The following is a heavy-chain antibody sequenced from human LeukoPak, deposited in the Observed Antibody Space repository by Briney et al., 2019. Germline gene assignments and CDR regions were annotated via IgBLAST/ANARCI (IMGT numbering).Heavy chain of an antibody. CDR2: TVGSRPDT. CDR3: TKAPLMSCTGAFCYPFDS. CDR1: GFTFISYS. D-gene: IGHD2-8*02. Sequence: GGSLRLSCAASGFTFISYSMNWVRQAPGKGLEWVSATVGSRPDTYHADSVKGWFTVSRDNSRNTLYLQMNNLRIEDSAVYYCTKAPLMSCTGAFCYPFDSWGQGVLVTVSS. V-gene: IGHV3-23*01. J-gene: IGHJ4*02.